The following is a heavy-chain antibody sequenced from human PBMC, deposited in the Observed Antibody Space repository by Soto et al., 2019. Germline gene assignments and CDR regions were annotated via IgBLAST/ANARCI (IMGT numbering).Heavy chain of an antibody. CDR1: GYTFRSYD. CDR2: VNPNTGKP. Sequence: QVQLVQSGAEVKKPGASVKVSCTGAGYTFRSYDIHWLRQATGEVLEWMGWVNPNTGKPGYAQKFQGRVTMTRDISKSSAYMEVNSLTSEDTAIYYCARAYGAGAFDFWGQGTLVSVSS. V-gene: IGHV1-8*01. CDR3: ARAYGAGAFDF. D-gene: IGHD3-10*01. J-gene: IGHJ5*01.